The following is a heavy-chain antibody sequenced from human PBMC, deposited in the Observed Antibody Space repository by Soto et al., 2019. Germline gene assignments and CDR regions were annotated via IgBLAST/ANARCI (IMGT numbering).Heavy chain of an antibody. Sequence: QLQLQESGPGLVKPSETLSLTCTVSGGSINTPSVFWDWIRQSPGEKLEWIGAVYYSGFIDYNPSLSSRVAISVDTSQNQFSLSLRFVTAADTAIYYCARHLTPAYVDSWGQGTLVTVSS. CDR3: ARHLTPAYVDS. CDR1: GGSINTPSVF. V-gene: IGHV4-39*01. D-gene: IGHD3-16*01. J-gene: IGHJ4*02. CDR2: VYYSGFI.